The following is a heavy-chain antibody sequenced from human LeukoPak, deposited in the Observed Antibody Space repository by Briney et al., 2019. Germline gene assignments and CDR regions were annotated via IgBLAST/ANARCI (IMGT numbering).Heavy chain of an antibody. CDR3: AKQEEEVS. CDR1: GLTLSSYG. Sequence: GGSLRLSCAASGLTLSSYGMTWVRQAPGKGLEWVSSIHINGGTTYYADSVKGRFTISRDTSKNTVYLQMNSLRAEDTAVYYCAKQEEEVSWGQGTLVTVSS. V-gene: IGHV3-23*01. J-gene: IGHJ5*02. D-gene: IGHD2-8*01. CDR2: IHINGGTT.